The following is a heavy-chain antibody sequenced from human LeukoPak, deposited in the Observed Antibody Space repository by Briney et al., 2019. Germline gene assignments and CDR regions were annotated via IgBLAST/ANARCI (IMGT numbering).Heavy chain of an antibody. Sequence: PGRSLRLSCAASGFTFSSYAMHWVRQAPGKGLEWVAVISYDGSNKYYADSVKGRFTISRDNSKNTLYLQMNSLRAEGTAVYYCARGAYYYDSSGYYWGQGTLVTVSS. CDR2: ISYDGSNK. J-gene: IGHJ4*02. D-gene: IGHD3-22*01. V-gene: IGHV3-30-3*01. CDR1: GFTFSSYA. CDR3: ARGAYYYDSSGYY.